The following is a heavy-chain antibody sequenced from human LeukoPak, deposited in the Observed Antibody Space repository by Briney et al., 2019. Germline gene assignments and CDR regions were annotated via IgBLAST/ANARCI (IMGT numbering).Heavy chain of an antibody. CDR1: GFTFSSYG. D-gene: IGHD1-7*01. CDR2: ISYDGSNK. V-gene: IGHV3-30*18. CDR3: AKITGTTSEDY. Sequence: GGSLRLSCAASGFTFSSYGMRWVRQAPGKGLEWVAVISYDGSNKYYADSVKGRFTISRDNSKNTLYLQMNSLRAEDTAVYYCAKITGTTSEDYWGQGTLVTVSS. J-gene: IGHJ4*02.